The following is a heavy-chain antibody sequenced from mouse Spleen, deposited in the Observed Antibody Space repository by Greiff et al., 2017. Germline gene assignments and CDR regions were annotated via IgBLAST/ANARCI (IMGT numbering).Heavy chain of an antibody. CDR3: ARPDYYGKGYLDY. J-gene: IGHJ2*02. V-gene: IGHV5-9-3*01. Sequence: EVQGVESGGGLVKPGGSLKLSCAASGFTFSSYAMSWVRQTPEKRLEWVATISSGGSYTYYTDSVKGRFTISRDNAKNTLYLQMSILMSEDTAMYYCARPDYYGKGYLDYWGQGTSLTVSS. CDR1: GFTFSSYA. CDR2: ISSGGSYT. D-gene: IGHD1-1*01.